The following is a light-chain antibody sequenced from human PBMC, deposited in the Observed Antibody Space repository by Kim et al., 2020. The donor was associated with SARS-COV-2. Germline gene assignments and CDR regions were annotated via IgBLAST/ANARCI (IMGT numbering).Light chain of an antibody. CDR3: SSYAGSNNVI. V-gene: IGLV2-8*01. CDR1: SSDVGGYKY. J-gene: IGLJ2*01. CDR2: EVS. Sequence: GQSVTISCTGTSSDVGGYKYVSWYRQDPGKAPKHVIYEVSKRPSGVPDRFSGSKSGNTASLTVSGLQAEDEADYYCSSYAGSNNVIFGGGTQLTVL.